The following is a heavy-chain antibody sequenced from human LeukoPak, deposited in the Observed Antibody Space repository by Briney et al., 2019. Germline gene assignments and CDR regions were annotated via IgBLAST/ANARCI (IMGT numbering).Heavy chain of an antibody. CDR1: GFTFSSYS. CDR3: ARGSGAFDI. V-gene: IGHV3-74*01. D-gene: IGHD2-15*01. J-gene: IGHJ3*02. CDR2: INSDGSST. Sequence: GGSLRLSCAASGFTFSSYSMNWVRQAPGKGLVWVSRINSDGSSTSYADSVKGRFTISRDNAMNTLYLQMNSLRAEDTAVYYCARGSGAFDIWGQGTMVTVSS.